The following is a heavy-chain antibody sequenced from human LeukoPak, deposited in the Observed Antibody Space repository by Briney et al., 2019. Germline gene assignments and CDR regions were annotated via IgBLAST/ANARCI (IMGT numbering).Heavy chain of an antibody. V-gene: IGHV4-30-4*08. J-gene: IGHJ3*02. CDR1: GGSISSGDYY. CDR3: AREPLQDCSSTSCSDDAFDI. Sequence: SQTLSLTCTVSGGSISSGDYYWSWIRQPPGKGLEWIGYIYYSGSTYYNPSLKSRVTISVDTSKNQFSLKLSSVTAADTAVYYCAREPLQDCSSTSCSDDAFDIWGQGTMVTVSS. CDR2: IYYSGST. D-gene: IGHD2-2*01.